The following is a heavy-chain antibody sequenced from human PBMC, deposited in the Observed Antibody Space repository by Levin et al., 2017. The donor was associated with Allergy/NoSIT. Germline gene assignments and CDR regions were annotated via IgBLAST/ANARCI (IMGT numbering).Heavy chain of an antibody. CDR1: GGSFRGYF. J-gene: IGHJ4*02. D-gene: IGHD6-19*01. CDR3: ARWPYSSGWYGDY. Sequence: SQTLSLPCAVYGGSFRGYFWTWIRQPPGKGLEWIGEIDHSGITNYNPSLKSRVTMSVDTSKNQFSLKLSSVTAADTAVYYCARWPYSSGWYGDYWGQRTLVTVSS. CDR2: IDHSGIT. V-gene: IGHV4-34*01.